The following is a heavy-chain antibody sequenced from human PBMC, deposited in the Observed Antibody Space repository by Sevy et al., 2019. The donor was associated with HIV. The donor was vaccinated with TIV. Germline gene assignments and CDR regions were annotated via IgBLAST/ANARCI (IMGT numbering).Heavy chain of an antibody. J-gene: IGHJ4*02. Sequence: GGSLRLSCAASGFTFSSYAMSWVRQAPGKGLEWVSAISGSGGRTYYADSVKGRFTISRDNSKNTLYLQMNSLRAEDTAVYYCAKAVLLWFGELLSWGQGTLVTVSS. CDR3: AKAVLLWFGELLS. V-gene: IGHV3-23*01. CDR1: GFTFSSYA. CDR2: ISGSGGRT. D-gene: IGHD3-10*01.